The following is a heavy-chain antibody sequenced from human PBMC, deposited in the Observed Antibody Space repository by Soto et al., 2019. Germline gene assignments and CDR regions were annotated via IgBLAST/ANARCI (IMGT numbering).Heavy chain of an antibody. Sequence: QLQLQESGPGLVKPSETLSLTCSVSGDSITSRSCYWGWIRQPPGKGLEWIGSIYYSRSTSYNPSLKTRVTLSEDTSKNQLSLKLSSVTAADTAVYYCARQALTTSIDQLQPVDYWGQGILVTVSS. CDR1: GDSITSRSCY. CDR3: ARQALTTSIDQLQPVDY. J-gene: IGHJ4*02. D-gene: IGHD2-2*01. CDR2: IYYSRST. V-gene: IGHV4-39*01.